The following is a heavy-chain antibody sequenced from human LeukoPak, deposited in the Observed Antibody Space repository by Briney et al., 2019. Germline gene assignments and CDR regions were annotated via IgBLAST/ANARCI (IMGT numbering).Heavy chain of an antibody. V-gene: IGHV4-39*07. CDR3: ARDLADYYDSSGYYLEYFQH. Sequence: SETLSLTCTVSGGSISSSSYYWGWIRQPPGKGLEWIGSIYYSGSTYYNPSLKSRVTISVDTSKNQFSLKLSSVTAADTAVYYCARDLADYYDSSGYYLEYFQHWGQGTLVTVSS. D-gene: IGHD3-22*01. CDR1: GGSISSSSYY. CDR2: IYYSGST. J-gene: IGHJ1*01.